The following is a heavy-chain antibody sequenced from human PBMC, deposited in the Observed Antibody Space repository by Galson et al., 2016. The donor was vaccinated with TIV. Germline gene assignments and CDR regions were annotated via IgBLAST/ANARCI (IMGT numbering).Heavy chain of an antibody. Sequence: SLRLSCAASGFTFSKHAMHWVRQAPGKGLEWLAVISYDGIKEFYADSVKGRFTISRDNSKSTLYLQMDSLRAEDTAVYYCVRAEPCLSDKCGRLDYWGQGILVTVSS. D-gene: IGHD1-26*01. CDR3: VRAEPCLSDKCGRLDY. CDR1: GFTFSKHA. J-gene: IGHJ4*02. CDR2: ISYDGIKE. V-gene: IGHV3-30*03.